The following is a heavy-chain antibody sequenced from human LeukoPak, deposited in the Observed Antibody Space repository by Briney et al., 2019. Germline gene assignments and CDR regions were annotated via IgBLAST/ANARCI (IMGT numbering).Heavy chain of an antibody. CDR2: ISGSGGST. V-gene: IGHV3-23*01. CDR1: GFTFSSYA. CDR3: AKGNTMIVVAHWYFDL. Sequence: PGGSLRLSCAASGFTFSSYAMSWVRQAPGKGLEWVSAISGSGGSTYYADSVKGRFTISRDNSKNTLYLQMNSLRAEDTAVYYCAKGNTMIVVAHWYFDLWGRGTLVTVSS. J-gene: IGHJ2*01. D-gene: IGHD3-22*01.